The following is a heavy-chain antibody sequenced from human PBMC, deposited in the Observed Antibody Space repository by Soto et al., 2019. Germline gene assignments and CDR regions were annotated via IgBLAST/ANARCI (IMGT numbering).Heavy chain of an antibody. Sequence: PGGSLRLSCAASGFTFSNAWMNWVRQAPGKGLEWVGRIKSKTDGGTRDYAAPVKGRFTISRDDSKNTLYLQMNSLKTEDTAVYYCTTDPPGGTSPYYYCGMDVWGQGTTVTVSS. CDR3: TTDPPGGTSPYYYCGMDV. D-gene: IGHD1-7*01. J-gene: IGHJ6*02. CDR2: IKSKTDGGTR. CDR1: GFTFSNAW. V-gene: IGHV3-15*07.